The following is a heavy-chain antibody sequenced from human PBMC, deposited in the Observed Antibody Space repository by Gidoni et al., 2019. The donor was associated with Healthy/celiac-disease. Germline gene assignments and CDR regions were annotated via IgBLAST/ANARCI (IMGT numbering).Heavy chain of an antibody. CDR3: AREGVQRVTTDLVFDY. J-gene: IGHJ4*02. V-gene: IGHV4-4*02. CDR1: GGSISSSNW. CDR2: IYHSGST. D-gene: IGHD4-17*01. Sequence: QVQLQEPGPGLVKPSGTLSLTCAVPGGSISSSNWWRGVRQPPGKGVEWIGEIYHSGSTNYNPSLKSRVNISVDKSKNQFSLKLSSVTAADTAVYYCAREGVQRVTTDLVFDYWGQGTLVTVSS.